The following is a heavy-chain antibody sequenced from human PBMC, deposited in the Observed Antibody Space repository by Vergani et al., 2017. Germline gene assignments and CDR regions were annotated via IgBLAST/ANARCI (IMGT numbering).Heavy chain of an antibody. V-gene: IGHV2-5*01. CDR3: ARNPYCGGDCYSDAFDI. CDR1: GFSLSTSGVG. D-gene: IGHD2-21*02. CDR2: IYWNDDK. Sequence: QITLKESGPTLVKPTQTLTLTCTFSGFSLSTSGVGVGWIRQPPGKALEWLALIYWNDDKRYSPSLKSRLTITKDTSKNQVVLTMTNMDPVDTATYYCARNPYCGGDCYSDAFDIWGQGTMVTVSS. J-gene: IGHJ3*02.